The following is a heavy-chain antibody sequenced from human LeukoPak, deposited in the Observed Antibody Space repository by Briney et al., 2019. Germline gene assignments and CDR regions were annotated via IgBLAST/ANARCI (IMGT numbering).Heavy chain of an antibody. CDR3: TTESASWVDY. V-gene: IGHV3-15*01. CDR2: IKSKTGGGTT. Sequence: GGSLRLSCAASGFTFSNAWMSWVRQAPGKGLEWVGRIKSKTGGGTTDYAAPVKGRFTISRDDSKNTLYLQMNSLKTEDTAVYYCTTESASWVDYWGQGTLVTVSS. CDR1: GFTFSNAW. J-gene: IGHJ4*02. D-gene: IGHD5-18*01.